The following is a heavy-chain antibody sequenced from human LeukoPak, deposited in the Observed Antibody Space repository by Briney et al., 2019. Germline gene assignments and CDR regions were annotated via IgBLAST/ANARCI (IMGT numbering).Heavy chain of an antibody. CDR2: INHSGST. J-gene: IGHJ6*03. Sequence: SETLSLTCAVYGGSFSGYYGSRIRQPPGKGLEWIGEINHSGSTNYNPSLKSRVTMSVDTSNNQFSLKLTSVTAADTAVYYCARTTEGGYTYGYFYYYYMDVWGKGTTVTISS. CDR1: GGSFSGYY. D-gene: IGHD5-18*01. V-gene: IGHV4-34*01. CDR3: ARTTEGGYTYGYFYYYYMDV.